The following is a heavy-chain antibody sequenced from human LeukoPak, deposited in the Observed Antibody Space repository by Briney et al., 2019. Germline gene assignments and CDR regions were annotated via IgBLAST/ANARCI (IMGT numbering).Heavy chain of an antibody. CDR2: ISAYNGNT. Sequence: ASVKVSCKASGYTFTSYGISWVRQAPGQGPEWMGWISAYNGNTSYAQKLQGRVTMTTDTSTSTAYMELRSLRSDDTAVYYCARSGRRGRWFAASYYFDYWGQGTLVTVSS. V-gene: IGHV1-18*01. D-gene: IGHD3-10*01. CDR3: ARSGRRGRWFAASYYFDY. CDR1: GYTFTSYG. J-gene: IGHJ4*02.